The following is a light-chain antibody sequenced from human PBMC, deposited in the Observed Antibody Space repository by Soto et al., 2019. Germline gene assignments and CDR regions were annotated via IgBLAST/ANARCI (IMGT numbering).Light chain of an antibody. Sequence: EIVLTQSPGTLSLSRGERATLSCRASQSVSNNYLAWYQQKPGQAPRLLIYDASSRATGIPDRFSGSGSGTDFTLTISRLEPEDFAVYYCQQYGSIPWTFGQGTKVDIK. CDR2: DAS. J-gene: IGKJ1*01. CDR3: QQYGSIPWT. CDR1: QSVSNNY. V-gene: IGKV3-20*01.